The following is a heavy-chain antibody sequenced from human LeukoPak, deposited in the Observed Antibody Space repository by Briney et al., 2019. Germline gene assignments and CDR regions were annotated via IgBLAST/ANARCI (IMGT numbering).Heavy chain of an antibody. D-gene: IGHD3-9*01. V-gene: IGHV6-1*01. Sequence: SQTLSLTCAISGDSVSSNGAAWNWIRQSPSRGLEWLGRTYYRSKWYNDYAVSVKSRITINPDTSKNQFSLQLNSVTPEDTAVYYCARDRSPNYDILTGLPYYFDYWGQGILVTVSS. CDR3: ARDRSPNYDILTGLPYYFDY. J-gene: IGHJ4*02. CDR1: GDSVSSNGAA. CDR2: TYYRSKWYN.